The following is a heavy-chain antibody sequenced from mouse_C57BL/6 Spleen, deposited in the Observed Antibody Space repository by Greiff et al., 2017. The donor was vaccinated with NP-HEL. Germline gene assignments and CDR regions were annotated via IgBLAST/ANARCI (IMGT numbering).Heavy chain of an antibody. D-gene: IGHD2-13*01. CDR1: GYAFSSYW. V-gene: IGHV1-80*01. J-gene: IGHJ4*01. CDR2: IYPGDGDT. CDR3: ARGDSGYYAMDY. Sequence: QVQLQQSGAELVKPGASVKISCKASGYAFSSYWMNWVKQRPGKGLEWIGQIYPGDGDTNYNGKFKGKATLTADKPSSTAYMQLSSLTSEDSAVYFCARGDSGYYAMDYWGQGTSVTVSS.